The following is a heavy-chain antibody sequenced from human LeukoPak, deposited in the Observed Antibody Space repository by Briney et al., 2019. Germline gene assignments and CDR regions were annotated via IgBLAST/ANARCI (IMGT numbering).Heavy chain of an antibody. Sequence: GGSLSLSCAASGFTFSSYAMSWVRQAPGKGLEWVSAISGSGGSTYYADSVKGRFTISRDNSKNTLYLQMNSLGGGDTALYYRGESPNFSSSWRNWFDPWGQGTLVTVSS. J-gene: IGHJ5*02. D-gene: IGHD6-13*01. CDR1: GFTFSSYA. CDR3: GESPNFSSSWRNWFDP. V-gene: IGHV3-23*01. CDR2: ISGSGGST.